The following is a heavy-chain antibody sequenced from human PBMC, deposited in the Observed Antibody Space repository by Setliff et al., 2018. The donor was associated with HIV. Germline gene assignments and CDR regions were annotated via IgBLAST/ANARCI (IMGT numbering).Heavy chain of an antibody. V-gene: IGHV3-48*03. D-gene: IGHD3-10*01. Sequence: PGGSLRLSCAASGFTFSSYEMNWVRQAPGKGLEWVSYISSSGSTRYYADSAKGRFTISRDNSKNTLYLRMNSLRAEDTAVYYCAQAQTSVSGSYYQYLQHWGQGTLVTVSS. CDR2: ISSSGSTR. CDR3: AQAQTSVSGSYYQYLQH. J-gene: IGHJ1*01. CDR1: GFTFSSYE.